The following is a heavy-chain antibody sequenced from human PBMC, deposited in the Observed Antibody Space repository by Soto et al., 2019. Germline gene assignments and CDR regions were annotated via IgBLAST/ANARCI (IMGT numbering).Heavy chain of an antibody. V-gene: IGHV4-34*01. Sequence: SETLSLTCAVYGGSFSGYYWSWIRQPPGKGLEWIGEINHSGSTNYNPSLKSRVTISVDTSKNQFSLKLSSVTAADTAVYYCARGTALGVFDYWGQGTLVTVSS. CDR3: ARGTALGVFDY. D-gene: IGHD2-8*01. CDR1: GGSFSGYY. CDR2: INHSGST. J-gene: IGHJ4*02.